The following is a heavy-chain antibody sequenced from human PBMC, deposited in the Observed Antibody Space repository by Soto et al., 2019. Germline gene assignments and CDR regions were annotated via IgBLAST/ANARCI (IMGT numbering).Heavy chain of an antibody. Sequence: KLSETLSLTCAVYGGSFSGYYWSWIRQPPGKGLEWIGEINHSGSTNYNPSLKSRVTISVDTSKNQFSLKLSSVTAADTAVYYCAAGGGLPRYYWGQGTLVTVSS. CDR3: AAGGGLPRYY. D-gene: IGHD5-12*01. CDR1: GGSFSGYY. V-gene: IGHV4-34*01. CDR2: INHSGST. J-gene: IGHJ4*02.